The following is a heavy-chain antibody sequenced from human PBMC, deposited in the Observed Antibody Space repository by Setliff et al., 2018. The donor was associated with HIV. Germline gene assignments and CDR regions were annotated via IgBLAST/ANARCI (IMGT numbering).Heavy chain of an antibody. D-gene: IGHD5-12*01. Sequence: GGSMRLSCAASGFTFSSYGMHWVRQAPGKGLEWVAFIRSDESDKHYADSVKGRFTISRDNSKNTLYLQMNSLRAEDTAVYYCAKDRDGYNSPLDFDYWGQGTLVTVSS. J-gene: IGHJ4*02. CDR1: GFTFSSYG. CDR2: IRSDESDK. V-gene: IGHV3-30*02. CDR3: AKDRDGYNSPLDFDY.